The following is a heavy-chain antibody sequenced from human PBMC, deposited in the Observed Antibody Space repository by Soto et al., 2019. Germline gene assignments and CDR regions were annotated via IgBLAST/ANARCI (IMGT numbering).Heavy chain of an antibody. CDR1: GGFNSYS. D-gene: IGHD2-2*01. CDR3: ARGGPVIIPAATNWFDP. CDR2: IIPIFATP. J-gene: IGHJ5*02. V-gene: IGHV1-69*06. Sequence: QVQLVQSVAEVKQPGSSVKVSCKGSGGFNSYSISWVRQAPGQGLEWMGGIIPIFATPRYAQKFQGRVTITADKSTSTAYMELSRLTSEDTAVYYCARGGPVIIPAATNWFDPWGQGTLVSVSS.